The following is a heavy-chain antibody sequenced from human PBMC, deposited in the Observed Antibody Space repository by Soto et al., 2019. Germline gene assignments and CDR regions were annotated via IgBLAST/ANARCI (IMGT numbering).Heavy chain of an antibody. CDR3: SRDRYSYGYYYYYGMDV. CDR1: GYTFTSYG. J-gene: IGHJ6*02. CDR2: ISAYNGNT. V-gene: IGHV1-18*04. D-gene: IGHD5-18*01. Sequence: ASVKVSCKASGYTFTSYGISWVRQAPGQGVEWMGWISAYNGNTNYAQKLQGRVTMTKDTSTSTAYMELRSLTSDDTAVYYCSRDRYSYGYYYYYGMDVWGQGTTVTVSS.